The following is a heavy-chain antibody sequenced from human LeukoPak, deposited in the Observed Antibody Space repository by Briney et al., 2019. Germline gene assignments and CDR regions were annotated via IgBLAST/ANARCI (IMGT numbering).Heavy chain of an antibody. V-gene: IGHV1-18*01. D-gene: IGHD2-15*01. CDR2: INAYSSNT. Sequence: ASVKVSCKASGYTFTSYGISWVRQAPGQGLEWMGWINAYSSNTNYVQKFQGRVTMTTDTSTSTAYMELRNLRSDDTAMYYCARDRGQGLNVVVVAAREGFDPWGQGTLVTVSS. CDR1: GYTFTSYG. CDR3: ARDRGQGLNVVVVAAREGFDP. J-gene: IGHJ5*02.